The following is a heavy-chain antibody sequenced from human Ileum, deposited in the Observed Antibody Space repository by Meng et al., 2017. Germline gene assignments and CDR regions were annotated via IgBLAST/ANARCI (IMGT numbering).Heavy chain of an antibody. CDR2: IYWSDEK. D-gene: IGHD1-1*01. CDR3: AHRRGMSTTGGLFDP. J-gene: IGHJ5*02. CDR1: GFSLSTSGVG. V-gene: IGHV2-5*01. Sequence: QITLKECGPTLVKPTQTLTLTCTFSGFSLSTSGVGVGWIRQPSGKALEWLAVIYWSDEKRYSPTLKSRLTITKDTSKNQVVLTVTNMDTVDTATYYCAHRRGMSTTGGLFDPWGQGTLVTVSS.